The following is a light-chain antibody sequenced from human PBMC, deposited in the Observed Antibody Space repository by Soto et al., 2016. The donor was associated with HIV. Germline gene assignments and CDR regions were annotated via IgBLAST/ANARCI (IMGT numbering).Light chain of an antibody. CDR3: QLWDSLSDQYV. CDR1: NIETKS. J-gene: IGLJ1*01. V-gene: IGLV3-21*02. CDR2: DDS. Sequence: SYELTQPPSVSVAPGQTARITCGGNNIETKSVHWYQQKPGQAPVLVVEDDSDRPSGIPDRFSGFNSGNTATLTITRVEVADEANYYCQLWDSLSDQYVFGSGTKVSVL.